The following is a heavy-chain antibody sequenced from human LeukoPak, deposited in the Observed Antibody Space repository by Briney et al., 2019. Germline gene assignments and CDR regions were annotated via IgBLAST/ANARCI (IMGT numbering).Heavy chain of an antibody. CDR2: FYNSGRS. V-gene: IGHV4-61*03. D-gene: IGHD3-16*01. J-gene: IGHJ4*02. CDR3: TRGAGWLIDY. CDR1: GGSISSSSYY. Sequence: MPSETLSLTCTVSGGSISSSSYYWGWIRQPPGKGLEWIGYFYNSGRSTYNPSLKSRVTISADTSKNHFSLKLNSVTTADTAVYYCTRGAGWLIDYWGQGTLVTVSS.